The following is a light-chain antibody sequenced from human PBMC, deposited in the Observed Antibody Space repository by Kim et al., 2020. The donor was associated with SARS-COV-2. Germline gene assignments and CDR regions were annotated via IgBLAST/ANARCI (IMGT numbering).Light chain of an antibody. CDR1: QSVSSSY. V-gene: IGKV3-20*01. J-gene: IGKJ1*01. CDR3: QQYGSSSWR. Sequence: SPGERATRACRASQSVSSSYLAWYQQKPGQAPRLLIYGASSRATGIPDRFSGSGSGTDFTLTISRLGPEDFAVYYCQQYGSSSWRFGQGTKVDIK. CDR2: GAS.